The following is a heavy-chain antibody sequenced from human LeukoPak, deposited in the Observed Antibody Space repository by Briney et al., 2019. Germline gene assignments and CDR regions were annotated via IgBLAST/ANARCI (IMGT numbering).Heavy chain of an antibody. J-gene: IGHJ6*03. CDR2: IIPIFGTA. D-gene: IGHD7-27*01. CDR3: ARRKLGFTYYYYMDV. V-gene: IGHV1-69*05. Sequence: GASVKVSCKASGGTFSSYAISWVRQAPGQGLEWMGGIIPIFGTANYAQKFQGRVTITRNTSISTAYMELSSLRSEDTAVYYCARRKLGFTYYYYMDVWGKGTTVTVSS. CDR1: GGTFSSYA.